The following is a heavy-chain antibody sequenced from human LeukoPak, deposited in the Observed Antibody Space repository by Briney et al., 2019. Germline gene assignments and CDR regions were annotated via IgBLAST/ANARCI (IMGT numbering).Heavy chain of an antibody. Sequence: GGSLRLSCAASGFTFSSYGMSWVRQAPGKGLEWVSAISGSDGSTYYADSVKGRFTISRDNSKNTLYLQMNSLRAEDTAVYFCAKDRRILLWFGEPLDYWGQGTLVTVAS. D-gene: IGHD3-10*01. CDR1: GFTFSSYG. CDR2: ISGSDGST. V-gene: IGHV3-23*01. J-gene: IGHJ4*02. CDR3: AKDRRILLWFGEPLDY.